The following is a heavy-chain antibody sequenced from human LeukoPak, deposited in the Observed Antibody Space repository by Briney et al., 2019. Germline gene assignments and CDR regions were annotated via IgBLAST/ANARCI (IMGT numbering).Heavy chain of an antibody. CDR1: GFTFSSYG. V-gene: IGHV3-33*06. Sequence: GGSLRLSCAASGFTFSSYGMHWVRQAPGKGLEWVAVIWYDGSNKYYADSVKGRFTISRDNSKNTLYLQMNSLRAEDTAVYYCAKELGKQWLALREIRDYYYYGMDVWGQGTTVTVSS. CDR3: AKELGKQWLALREIRDYYYYGMDV. D-gene: IGHD6-19*01. J-gene: IGHJ6*02. CDR2: IWYDGSNK.